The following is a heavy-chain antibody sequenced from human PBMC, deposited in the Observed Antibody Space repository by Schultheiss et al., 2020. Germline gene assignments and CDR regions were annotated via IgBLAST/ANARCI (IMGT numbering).Heavy chain of an antibody. CDR2: FDPEDGET. CDR1: GYTLTELS. V-gene: IGHV1-24*01. J-gene: IGHJ4*02. D-gene: IGHD4-11*01. Sequence: ASVKVSGKVSGYTLTELSMHWVRQAPGKGLEWMGGFDPEDGETIYAQKFQGRVTITADESTSTAYMELSSLRSEDTAVYYCAARVSTTSFRFDYWGQGTLVTVSS. CDR3: AARVSTTSFRFDY.